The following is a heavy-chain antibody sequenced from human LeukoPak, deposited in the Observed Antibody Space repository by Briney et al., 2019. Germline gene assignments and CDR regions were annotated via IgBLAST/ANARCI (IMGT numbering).Heavy chain of an antibody. CDR2: ISTSGAST. CDR1: GFTFSSYA. Sequence: GEPLRLSCAASGFTFSSYAMSWVRQAPGKGLEWVSGISTSGASTSNADSVKGRFTISRDNPRNTLYMQMNSLRAEDTALYYCAIMHPYYDGSGYWVQWGQGTLVTVSS. V-gene: IGHV3-23*01. CDR3: AIMHPYYDGSGYWVQ. J-gene: IGHJ4*02. D-gene: IGHD3-22*01.